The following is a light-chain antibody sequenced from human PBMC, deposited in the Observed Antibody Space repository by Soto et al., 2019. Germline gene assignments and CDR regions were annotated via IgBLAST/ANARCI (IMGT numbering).Light chain of an antibody. CDR1: QSISSN. CDR3: HQSENWPQT. J-gene: IGKJ1*01. V-gene: IGKV3-15*01. CDR2: RAS. Sequence: EIGMTQSPATVSVTPGERATHSCRASQSISSNLAWYQQKLGQAPRLLIYRASTRATGIPARFSGSGSGTEFTLTISSLQSEDFALYYCHQSENWPQTFGQGTKVDIK.